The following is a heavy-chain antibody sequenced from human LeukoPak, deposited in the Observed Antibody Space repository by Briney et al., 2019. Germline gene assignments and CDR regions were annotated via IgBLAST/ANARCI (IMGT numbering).Heavy chain of an antibody. CDR1: GFTFSSYG. CDR2: ISYDGSNK. V-gene: IGHV3-30*18. Sequence: PGRSLRLSCAASGFTFSSYGMHWVRQAPGKGLEWVAVISYDGSNKYYADSVKGRFTISRDNSKNTLYLQMNSLRAEDTAVYYCAKDRDDYGDYGDAFDIWGQGTMVTVSS. D-gene: IGHD4-17*01. J-gene: IGHJ3*02. CDR3: AKDRDDYGDYGDAFDI.